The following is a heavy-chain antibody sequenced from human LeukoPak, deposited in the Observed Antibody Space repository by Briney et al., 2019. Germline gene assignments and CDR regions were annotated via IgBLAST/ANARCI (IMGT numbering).Heavy chain of an antibody. CDR2: INHSGST. CDR3: ARAPWSNYDILTGYSLRFDP. V-gene: IGHV4-34*01. Sequence: SETLSLTCAVYGGSFSGYYWSWIRQPPGKGLEWIGEINHSGSTNYNPSLKSRVTISVDTSKSQFSLKLSSVTAADTAVYYCARAPWSNYDILTGYSLRFDPWGQGTLVTVSS. D-gene: IGHD3-9*01. CDR1: GGSFSGYY. J-gene: IGHJ5*02.